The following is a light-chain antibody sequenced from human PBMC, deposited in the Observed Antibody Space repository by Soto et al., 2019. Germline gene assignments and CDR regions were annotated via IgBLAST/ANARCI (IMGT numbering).Light chain of an antibody. J-gene: IGKJ4*01. V-gene: IGKV3-11*01. CDR2: DAS. Sequence: EIVVTQSPATLSLSPGERATLSCRTSQNIHNYLAWYQQKPGQPPRLVIYDASSRATGVPARFSGSGSGTDFSLTISSLEPEDFAVYYGQQRGDWPPLAFGGGTRVDLK. CDR3: QQRGDWPPLA. CDR1: QNIHNY.